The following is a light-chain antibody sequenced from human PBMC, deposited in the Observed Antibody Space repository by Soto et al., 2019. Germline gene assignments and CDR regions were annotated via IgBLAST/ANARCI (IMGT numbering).Light chain of an antibody. CDR2: DAS. CDR3: QQYENYWT. Sequence: DNEMGQSPSTLSASAGDRVTITCRASQSISSWLAWYQQKPGKAPNLLIFDASNLESGVPSRFSGSGSGTEFTLTISSLQPEDFGIYYCQQYENYWTFGQGTKVDIK. V-gene: IGKV1-5*01. J-gene: IGKJ1*01. CDR1: QSISSW.